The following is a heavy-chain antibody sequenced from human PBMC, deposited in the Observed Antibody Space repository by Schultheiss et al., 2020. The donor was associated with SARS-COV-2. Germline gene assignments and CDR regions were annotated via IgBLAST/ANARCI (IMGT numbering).Heavy chain of an antibody. D-gene: IGHD6-13*01. CDR3: ARDSGQLVEYYYYGMDV. J-gene: IGHJ6*02. CDR1: GFTFISYA. CDR2: ISGSGGST. V-gene: IGHV3-23*01. Sequence: GESLKISCAASGFTFISYAMNWVRQAPGKGLEWVSAISGSGGSTYYADSVKGRFTISRDNSKNTLYLQMNSLRAEDTAVYYCARDSGQLVEYYYYGMDVWGQGTTVTVSS.